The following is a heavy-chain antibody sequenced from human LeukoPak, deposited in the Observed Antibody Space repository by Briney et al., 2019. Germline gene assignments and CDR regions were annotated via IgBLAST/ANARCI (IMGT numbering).Heavy chain of an antibody. D-gene: IGHD5-24*01. CDR1: GGSISSYY. CDR3: ARGSDLARWLQYFDY. V-gene: IGHV4-59*12. CDR2: IYYSGST. Sequence: PSETLSLTCTVSGGSISSYYWSWIRQPPGKGLEWIGYIYYSGSTNYNPSLKSRVTISVDTSKNQFSLKLSSVTAADTAVYYCARGSDLARWLQYFDYWGQGTLVTVSS. J-gene: IGHJ4*02.